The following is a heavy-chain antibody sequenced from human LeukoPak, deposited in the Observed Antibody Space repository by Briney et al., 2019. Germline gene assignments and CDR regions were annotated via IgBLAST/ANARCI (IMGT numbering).Heavy chain of an antibody. CDR3: ARTRQLDSYNWFDP. CDR1: GGSISSYY. V-gene: IGHV4-59*08. J-gene: IGHJ5*02. D-gene: IGHD6-13*01. Sequence: SETLSLTCTVSGGSISSYYWSWIRQPPGKGLEWIGYIYYSGSTNYNPSLKSRVTISVDTSKNQFSLKLSSVTAADTAVYYCARTRQLDSYNWFDPWGQGTLVTVSS. CDR2: IYYSGST.